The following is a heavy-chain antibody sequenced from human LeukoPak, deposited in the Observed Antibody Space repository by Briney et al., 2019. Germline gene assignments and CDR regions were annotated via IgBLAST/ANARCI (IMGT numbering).Heavy chain of an antibody. D-gene: IGHD3-22*01. CDR2: IYYSGST. CDR3: ARHGRGKQPMIVVVIGAFDI. Sequence: SETLSLTCTVSGGSISSYYWSWIRQPPGKGLEWIGYIYYSGSTNYNPSLKSRVTISVDTSKNQFSLKLSSVTAADTAVYYCARHGRGKQPMIVVVIGAFDIWGQGTMVTVSS. CDR1: GGSISSYY. V-gene: IGHV4-59*08. J-gene: IGHJ3*02.